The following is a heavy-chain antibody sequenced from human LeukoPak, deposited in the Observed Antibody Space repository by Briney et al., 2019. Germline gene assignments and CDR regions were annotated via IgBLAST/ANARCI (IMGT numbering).Heavy chain of an antibody. CDR3: ARRGIAARRQFDY. Sequence: PGGSLRLSCAASGFTFSSYSMNWVRQAPGKGLEWVSYISSSSSTIYYADSVKGRFTISRDNAKNSLYLQMNSLRAEDTAVYYCARRGIAARRQFDYWGQGTLVTVSS. D-gene: IGHD6-6*01. CDR1: GFTFSSYS. J-gene: IGHJ4*02. V-gene: IGHV3-48*01. CDR2: ISSSSSTI.